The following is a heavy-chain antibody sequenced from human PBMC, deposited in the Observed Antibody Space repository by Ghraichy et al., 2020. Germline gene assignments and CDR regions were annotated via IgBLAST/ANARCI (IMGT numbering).Heavy chain of an antibody. CDR2: IKLDGSEK. CDR1: GFSFNSYW. CDR3: VRDWLDGWYGPTWDYFDY. J-gene: IGHJ4*02. Sequence: GGSLRLSCAASGFSFNSYWMSWVRQAPGKGLEWVANIKLDGSEKYYVDSVKGRFTISRDNAKSSLYMQMDSLRAEDTAVYYCVRDWLDGWYGPTWDYFDYWGQGTLVTVSS. V-gene: IGHV3-7*01. D-gene: IGHD6-19*01.